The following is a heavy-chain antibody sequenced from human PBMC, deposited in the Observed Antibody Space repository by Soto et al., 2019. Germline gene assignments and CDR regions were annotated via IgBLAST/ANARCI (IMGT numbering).Heavy chain of an antibody. V-gene: IGHV4-59*01. CDR3: TRGGSGYSSTWAAY. D-gene: IGHD6-13*01. J-gene: IGHJ4*02. CDR2: ISHSGST. CDR1: GDSIRSYY. Sequence: SETLSLTCSVSGDSIRSYYWSWFRQPPGKGLEWIGYISHSGSTKYNPSLESRVTLSMATSRNAFSLKMTSVTAADTAVYYCTRGGSGYSSTWAAYWGQGTLVTVSS.